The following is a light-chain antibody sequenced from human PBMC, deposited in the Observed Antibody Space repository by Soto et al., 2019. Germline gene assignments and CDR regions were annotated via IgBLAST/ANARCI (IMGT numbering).Light chain of an antibody. CDR2: EAS. V-gene: IGKV1-33*01. CDR3: QQYHDRVLT. Sequence: DTQMTQSPASLSASLGDRVTISCRASQSISDYLNWYQQKSGKAPTLLIHEASNLEAGVPSRFSGSRSGTEFILTISNLQPEDVATYYCQQYHDRVLTFGQGTRLEIK. CDR1: QSISDY. J-gene: IGKJ5*01.